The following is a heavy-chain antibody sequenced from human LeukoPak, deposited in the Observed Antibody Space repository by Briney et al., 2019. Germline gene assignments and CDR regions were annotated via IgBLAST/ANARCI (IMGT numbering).Heavy chain of an antibody. Sequence: SGGSLRLSCAASGFTFSSHWMHWVRRTPGKGLVWVSRINTDESKINHADSVKGRFTISRDNAKDMLYLQMNSLRAEDTAVYYCARGGLFKYFFDYWGQGTPVTVSS. J-gene: IGHJ4*02. CDR2: INTDESKI. V-gene: IGHV3-74*01. CDR3: ARGGLFKYFFDY. D-gene: IGHD2-15*01. CDR1: GFTFSSHW.